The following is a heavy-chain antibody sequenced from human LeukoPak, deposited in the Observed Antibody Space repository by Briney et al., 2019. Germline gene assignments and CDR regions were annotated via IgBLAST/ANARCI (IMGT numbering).Heavy chain of an antibody. CDR3: ARDPAYYYDSSGYPFDY. J-gene: IGHJ4*02. CDR1: GFTFSSYS. Sequence: GGSLRLSCAASGFTFSSYSMNWVRQAPGKGLEWVSSISSSSSYIYCADSVKGRFTISRDNAKNSLYLQMNSLRAEDTAVYYCARDPAYYYDSSGYPFDYWGQGTLVTVSS. CDR2: ISSSSSYI. D-gene: IGHD3-22*01. V-gene: IGHV3-21*01.